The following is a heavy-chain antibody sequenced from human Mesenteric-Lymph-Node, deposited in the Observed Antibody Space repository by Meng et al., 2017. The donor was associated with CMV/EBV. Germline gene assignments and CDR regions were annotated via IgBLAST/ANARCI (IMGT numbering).Heavy chain of an antibody. D-gene: IGHD6-13*01. J-gene: IGHJ4*02. Sequence: SETLSLTCTVSGYSISSGYYWGWIRQPPGKGLEWIGSIYHSGSTYYNPSLRSRVTISVDTSKNQFSLKLNSVTAADTAVYYCAVYAGMSSWYLYFDYWGQGTRVTVSS. CDR1: GYSISSGYY. CDR2: IYHSGST. CDR3: AVYAGMSSWYLYFDY. V-gene: IGHV4-38-2*02.